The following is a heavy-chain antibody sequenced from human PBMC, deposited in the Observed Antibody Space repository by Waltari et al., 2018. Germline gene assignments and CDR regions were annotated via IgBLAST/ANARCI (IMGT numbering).Heavy chain of an antibody. CDR3: ARTHWYNWFDP. Sequence: QLQLQESGPGLVKPSETLSLTCTVSGGSIRSSSYYWGWIRQPPGKGLEWIGGIYYSGSTYYNPSLKSRVTISVDTSKNQFSLKLSSVTAADTAVYYCARTHWYNWFDPWGQGTLVTVSS. D-gene: IGHD2-8*02. V-gene: IGHV4-39*07. CDR1: GGSIRSSSYY. J-gene: IGHJ5*02. CDR2: IYYSGST.